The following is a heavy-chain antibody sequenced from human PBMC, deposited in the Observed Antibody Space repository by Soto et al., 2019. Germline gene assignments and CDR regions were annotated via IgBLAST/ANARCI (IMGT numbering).Heavy chain of an antibody. CDR2: ISYDGSNK. V-gene: IGHV3-30-3*01. CDR1: GFTFSTYA. Sequence: QVQLVESGGGVVQPGRSLRLSCAASGFTFSTYAMYWVSQAPGRGLEWVAVISYDGSNKYYADSVKGRFTISRDNSKNTLYLQTNSLRAEDTAVYYCARAPGSLTHRSYYYGMDAWGQGTTVTVSS. D-gene: IGHD3-9*01. J-gene: IGHJ6*02. CDR3: ARAPGSLTHRSYYYGMDA.